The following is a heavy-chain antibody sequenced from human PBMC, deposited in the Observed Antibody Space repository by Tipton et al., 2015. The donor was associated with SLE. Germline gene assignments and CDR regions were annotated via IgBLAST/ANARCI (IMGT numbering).Heavy chain of an antibody. CDR1: GFTFSSYG. D-gene: IGHD3-22*01. J-gene: IGHJ4*02. CDR2: IAYDESNK. V-gene: IGHV3-30*02. Sequence: SLRLSCAASGFTFSSYGMHWVRQAPGKGLEWVAFIAYDESNKYYADSVKGRFTISRDNSKNTLYLQMNSLRAEDTAVYYCAKDALEDYYDRSPQPLEYWGQGTLVTVSS. CDR3: AKDALEDYYDRSPQPLEY.